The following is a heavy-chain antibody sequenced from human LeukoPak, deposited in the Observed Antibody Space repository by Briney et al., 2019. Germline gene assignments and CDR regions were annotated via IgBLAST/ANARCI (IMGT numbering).Heavy chain of an antibody. J-gene: IGHJ3*02. Sequence: SQTPSLTRAISGDSVSSNSAAWNWIRQSPSRGLEWLGRTYYRSKWFNDYAVSVKSRITINPETSKNQFSLQLNSVTPEDTAVYYCARDLLDSFDIWGQGTMVTVSS. CDR2: TYYRSKWFN. CDR3: ARDLLDSFDI. CDR1: GDSVSSNSAA. V-gene: IGHV6-1*01.